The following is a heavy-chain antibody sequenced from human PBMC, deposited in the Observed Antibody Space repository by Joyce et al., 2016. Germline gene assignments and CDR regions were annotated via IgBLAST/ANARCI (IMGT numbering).Heavy chain of an antibody. J-gene: IGHJ4*02. V-gene: IGHV2-70*15. CDR3: ARASPTGYSSGWYFDY. D-gene: IGHD6-19*01. CDR1: GFSLSTSGMC. Sequence: QVTLRESGPALVKPTQTLTLTCTFSGFSLSTSGMCVSWIRQPPGKALEWLARSDWDDDKYYSTSLKTRLTISKDTSKNQVVLTMTNMDPVDTATYYCARASPTGYSSGWYFDYWGQGTLVTVSS. CDR2: SDWDDDK.